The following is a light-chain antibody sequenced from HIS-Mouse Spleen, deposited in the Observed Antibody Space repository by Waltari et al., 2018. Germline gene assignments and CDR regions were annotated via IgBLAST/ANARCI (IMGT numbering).Light chain of an antibody. V-gene: IGLV1-51*01. J-gene: IGLJ2*01. CDR1: GSTIGMNH. Sequence: QSVLPKPPSVSAAPGQKVTIPCSGSGSTIGMNHVSLNQQLPGTAPKLLIYDNNKRPSGIPDRFSGSKSGTSATLGITGLQTGDEADYYCGTWDSSLSAVVFGGGTKLTVL. CDR3: GTWDSSLSAVV. CDR2: DNN.